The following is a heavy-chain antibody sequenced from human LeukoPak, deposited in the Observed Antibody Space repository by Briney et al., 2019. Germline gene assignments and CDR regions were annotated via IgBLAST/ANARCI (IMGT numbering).Heavy chain of an antibody. D-gene: IGHD1-26*01. V-gene: IGHV3-30*03. Sequence: GGSLRLSCAASGFTFSSYGMHWVRQAPGKGLEWVAVISYDGSNKYYADSVKGRFTISRDNSKNTLYLQTNSLKTEDTAVYYCTTGSGATTLGYWGQGTLVTVSS. CDR2: ISYDGSNK. CDR3: TTGSGATTLGY. CDR1: GFTFSSYG. J-gene: IGHJ4*02.